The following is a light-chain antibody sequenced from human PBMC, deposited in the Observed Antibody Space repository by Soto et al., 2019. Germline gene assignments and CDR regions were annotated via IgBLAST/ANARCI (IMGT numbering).Light chain of an antibody. CDR2: GAS. CDR1: QTVSRN. J-gene: IGKJ2*01. V-gene: IGKV3-15*01. Sequence: EIVMTQSPATLSVSPGERATLSCRASQTVSRNLAWYQQKPGQAPRLLIYGASARATGIPARFSGSGSGTEFTLTISSPQSEDFAVYYCQQYNNWPPVFGQGTKLEIK. CDR3: QQYNNWPPV.